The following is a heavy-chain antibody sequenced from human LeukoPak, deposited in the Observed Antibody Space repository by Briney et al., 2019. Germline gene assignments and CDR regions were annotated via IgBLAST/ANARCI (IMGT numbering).Heavy chain of an antibody. J-gene: IGHJ5*01. CDR1: GGSISSGDYY. D-gene: IGHD5-24*01. CDR2: IYYSGST. Sequence: SETLSLTCTVSGGSISSGDYYWSWIRQPPGKGLEWIGYIYYSGSTYYNTSLKSRVTISVDTSKNQFSLKLSSVTAADTAVYYCARGRDGYGYNWFDSWGQGTLVTVSS. V-gene: IGHV4-30-4*01. CDR3: ARGRDGYGYNWFDS.